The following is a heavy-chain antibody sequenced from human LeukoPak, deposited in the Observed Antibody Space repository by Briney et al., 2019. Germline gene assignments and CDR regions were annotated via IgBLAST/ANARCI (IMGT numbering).Heavy chain of an antibody. CDR3: ARGEPLSDY. CDR2: MNPNSGNT. J-gene: IGHJ4*02. V-gene: IGHV1-8*03. CDR1: GYTFTSYD. Sequence: ASVKVSCKASGYTFTSYDINWVRQATGQGLEWMGWMNPNSGNTGYAQQFQGRTTITRNTSISTAYMELSSLRSEDTAVYYCARGEPLSDYWGQGTLVTVSS.